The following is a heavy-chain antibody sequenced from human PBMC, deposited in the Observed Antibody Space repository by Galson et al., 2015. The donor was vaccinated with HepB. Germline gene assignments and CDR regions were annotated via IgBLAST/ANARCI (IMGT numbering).Heavy chain of an antibody. CDR2: INPSGGST. V-gene: IGHV1-46*04. J-gene: IGHJ4*02. D-gene: IGHD2-8*01. CDR3: ARDSFEGRLYCSNGVCCGTNEFDY. Sequence: SVKVSCKASGYTFTNYYMHWVRQAPGQGLEWMGIINPSGGSTSYAQKLQGRVTMTRDTSTSTVYMKLSSLRSEDTAVYYCARDSFEGRLYCSNGVCCGTNEFDYWGQGTLITVSS. CDR1: GYTFTNYY.